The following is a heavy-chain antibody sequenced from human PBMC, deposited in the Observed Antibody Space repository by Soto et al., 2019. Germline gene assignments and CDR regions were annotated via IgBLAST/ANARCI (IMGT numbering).Heavy chain of an antibody. Sequence: ASVKVSCKASGYTFTSYYMHWVRQAPGQGLEWMGIINPSGGSTSYAQKFQGRVTMTRNTSISTAYMELSSLRSEDTAVYYCASGGLDCSSTSCSYLYDYWGQGTLVTVSS. D-gene: IGHD2-2*01. CDR2: INPSGGST. CDR3: ASGGLDCSSTSCSYLYDY. CDR1: GYTFTSYY. V-gene: IGHV1-46*01. J-gene: IGHJ4*02.